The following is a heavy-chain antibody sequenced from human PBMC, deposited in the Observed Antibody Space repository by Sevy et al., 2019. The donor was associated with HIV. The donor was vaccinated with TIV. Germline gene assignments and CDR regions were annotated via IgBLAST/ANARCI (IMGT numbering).Heavy chain of an antibody. CDR1: GYTFSSYD. CDR2: MNPNSGNT. CDR3: ATLTGVVITADYGMDV. Sequence: ASVKVSCKASGYTFSSYDINWVRQATGQGLEWMGWMNPNSGNTGYAQKFQGRVTMTRNTSISTAYMELSSLRSEDTAVYYCATLTGVVITADYGMDVWDQGTTVTVSS. D-gene: IGHD3-3*01. J-gene: IGHJ6*02. V-gene: IGHV1-8*01.